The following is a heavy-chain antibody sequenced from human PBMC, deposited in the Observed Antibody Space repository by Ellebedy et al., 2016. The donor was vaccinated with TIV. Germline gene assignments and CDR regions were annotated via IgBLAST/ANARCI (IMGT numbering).Heavy chain of an antibody. Sequence: PGGSLRPSCAASGFIFSTYWMSWVRQAPGKGLEWVANIKQDGSQRYYVDSVKGRFTISRDNAKNSLYLQVNSLRAEDTAVYFCARGGPCSSAICYLLDVWGQGTLVTVSS. V-gene: IGHV3-7*03. J-gene: IGHJ5*02. CDR2: IKQDGSQR. CDR3: ARGGPCSSAICYLLDV. D-gene: IGHD2-2*01. CDR1: GFIFSTYW.